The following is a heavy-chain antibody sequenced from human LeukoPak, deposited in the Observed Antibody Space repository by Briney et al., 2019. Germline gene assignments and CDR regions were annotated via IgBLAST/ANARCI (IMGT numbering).Heavy chain of an antibody. V-gene: IGHV4-59*01. CDR2: MFHSGST. J-gene: IGHJ4*02. CDR3: ARGRWLVRRYFDY. CDR1: GGSISSYY. D-gene: IGHD6-19*01. Sequence: SETLSLTCSVSGGSISSYYWSWIRQPPGKGLEWIGYMFHSGSTNYNPSLKSRVTISVDTSKNQFSLRLSSVTAADTAVYYCARGRWLVRRYFDYWGQGTLVTVSS.